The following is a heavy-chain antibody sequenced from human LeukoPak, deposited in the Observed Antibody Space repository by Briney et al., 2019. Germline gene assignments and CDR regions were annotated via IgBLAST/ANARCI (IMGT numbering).Heavy chain of an antibody. CDR2: ISGSGGNT. J-gene: IGHJ4*02. D-gene: IGHD2-8*01. CDR1: GFTFSSFA. Sequence: GGSLRLSCAASGFTFSSFAMSWVRQAPGKGLEWVSAISGSGGNTYYADSVKGWFTISRDNSKNTLYLQMNSLRAEDTAVYYCAKDRPVLMVYATSPHYFDYWGQGTLVTVSS. V-gene: IGHV3-23*01. CDR3: AKDRPVLMVYATSPHYFDY.